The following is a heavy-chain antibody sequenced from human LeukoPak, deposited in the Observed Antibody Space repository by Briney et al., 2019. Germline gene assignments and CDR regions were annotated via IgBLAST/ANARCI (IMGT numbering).Heavy chain of an antibody. Sequence: QSGGSLRLSCAASGFTFSSYNMNWVRQAPGKGLEWVAVISYDGSNKYYADSVKGRFTISRDNSKNTLYLQMNSLRAEDTAVYYCAREYYWGQGTLVTVSS. J-gene: IGHJ4*02. CDR2: ISYDGSNK. CDR1: GFTFSSYN. CDR3: AREYY. V-gene: IGHV3-30*03.